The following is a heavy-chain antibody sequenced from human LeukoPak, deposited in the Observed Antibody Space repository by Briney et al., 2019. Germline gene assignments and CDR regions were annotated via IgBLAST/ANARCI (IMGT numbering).Heavy chain of an antibody. J-gene: IGHJ6*04. D-gene: IGHD4-17*01. CDR3: AKDQLGEIYYYGMDV. Sequence: GGSLRLSCAASGFTVSSNYMSWVRQAPGKGLEWISAISGSGGSTYYADAVKGRFTISRDNSKNTLYLQMNSLRAEDTAVYYCAKDQLGEIYYYGMDVWGKGTTVTVSS. CDR2: ISGSGGST. V-gene: IGHV3-23*01. CDR1: GFTVSSNY.